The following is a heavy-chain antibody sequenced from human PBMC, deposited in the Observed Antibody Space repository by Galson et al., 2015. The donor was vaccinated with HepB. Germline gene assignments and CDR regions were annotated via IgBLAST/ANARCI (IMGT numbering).Heavy chain of an antibody. Sequence: SVKVSCKASGGTFSSYAISWVRQAPGQGLEWMGGIIPIFGTANYAQKFQGRVTITADESTSTAYMELSSLRSEDTAVYYCARDLLGDPGAFDIWGQGTMVTASS. CDR2: IIPIFGTA. CDR1: GGTFSSYA. CDR3: ARDLLGDPGAFDI. V-gene: IGHV1-69*13. D-gene: IGHD2-21*02. J-gene: IGHJ3*02.